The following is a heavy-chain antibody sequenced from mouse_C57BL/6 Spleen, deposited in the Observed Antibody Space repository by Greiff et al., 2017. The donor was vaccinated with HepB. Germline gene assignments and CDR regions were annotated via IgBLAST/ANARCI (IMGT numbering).Heavy chain of an antibody. D-gene: IGHD2-2*01. CDR1: GYTFTDYE. CDR3: TRGGLRGFDY. V-gene: IGHV1-15*01. CDR2: IDPETGGT. Sequence: QVQLQQSGAELVRPGASVTLSCKASGYTFTDYEMHWVKQTPVHGLEWIGAIDPETGGTAYNQKFKGKAILTADKSSSTAYMELRSLTSEDSAVYYCTRGGLRGFDYWGQGTTLTVSS. J-gene: IGHJ2*01.